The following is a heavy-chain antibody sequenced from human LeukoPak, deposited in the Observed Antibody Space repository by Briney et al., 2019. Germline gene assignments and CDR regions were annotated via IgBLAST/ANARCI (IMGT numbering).Heavy chain of an antibody. V-gene: IGHV4-39*07. CDR1: GGSISSYY. CDR2: IYYSGST. CDR3: ARGIKPGDDAFDI. D-gene: IGHD1-14*01. J-gene: IGHJ3*02. Sequence: SETLSLTCTVSGGSISSYYWGWIRQPPGKGLEWIGSIYYSGSTYYNPSLKSRVTISVDTSKNQFSLKLSSVTAADTAVYYCARGIKPGDDAFDIWGQGTMVTVSS.